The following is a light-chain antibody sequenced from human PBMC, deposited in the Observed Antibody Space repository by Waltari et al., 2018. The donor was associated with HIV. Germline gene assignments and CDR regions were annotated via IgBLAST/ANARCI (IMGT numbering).Light chain of an antibody. CDR1: KLGDKY. CDR2: EDS. J-gene: IGLJ2*01. V-gene: IGLV3-1*01. Sequence: SYELTQSPSVSVSPGQTASITCSGDKLGDKYACWYQQKPGQSPVLVIYEDSKRPSGIPERLSGSNSGNTATLTISGTQAMDEADYYCQAWDTTTVVFGRGTKLTVL. CDR3: QAWDTTTVV.